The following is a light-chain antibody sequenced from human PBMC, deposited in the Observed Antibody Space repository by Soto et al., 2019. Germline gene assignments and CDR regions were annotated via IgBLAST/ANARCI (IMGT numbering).Light chain of an antibody. CDR1: SSDVGNYNY. Sequence: QSALTQPASLAGSPGQSIAISCTGASSDVGNYNYVSWYQQHPDKAPKLIIYEVSNRPSGVSNRFSGSKSGNTASLTISGLQAEDEADYYCSSYTSTSTPFVFGTGTKVTVL. CDR2: EVS. CDR3: SSYTSTSTPFV. J-gene: IGLJ1*01. V-gene: IGLV2-14*01.